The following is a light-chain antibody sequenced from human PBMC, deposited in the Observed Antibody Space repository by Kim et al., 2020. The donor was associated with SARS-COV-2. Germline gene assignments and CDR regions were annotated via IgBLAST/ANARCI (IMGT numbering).Light chain of an antibody. Sequence: GRTMNISCTRSSGSIDNNYVQWYQQRPGSAPITVIYEDDQRPSDVPDRFSGSIDVSSNSASLIISGLETEDEADYYCQSYEDLFVVFGGGTQLTVL. CDR3: QSYEDLFVV. CDR2: EDD. J-gene: IGLJ2*01. CDR1: SGSIDNNY. V-gene: IGLV6-57*03.